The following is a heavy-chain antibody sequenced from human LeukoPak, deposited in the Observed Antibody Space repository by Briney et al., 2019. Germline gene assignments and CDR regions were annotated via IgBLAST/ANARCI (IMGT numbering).Heavy chain of an antibody. D-gene: IGHD3-9*01. CDR1: GYTFTAYD. J-gene: IGHJ6*03. CDR3: ARLDMHYYSYMDV. CDR2: MNPNSGNT. Sequence: ASVKVSCKASGYTFTAYDINWVRQATGQGLEWMGWMNPNSGNTDYAQKFQGRVTMTTNTSISTAYMELSSLRSEDTAVYYCARLDMHYYSYMDVWGKGTTVTISS. V-gene: IGHV1-8*01.